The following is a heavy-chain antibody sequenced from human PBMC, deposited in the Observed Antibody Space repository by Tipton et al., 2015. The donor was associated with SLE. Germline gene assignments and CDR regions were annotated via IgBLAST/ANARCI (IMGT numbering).Heavy chain of an antibody. CDR1: GFTFSSYG. Sequence: SLRLSCAASGFTFSSYGMHWVRQAPGKGLEWVAVIWYDGSNKYYADSVKGRFTISRDNSKNTLYLQMNSLRAEDTAVYYCAGEGVRSGHAGAFDIWGQGTMVTVSS. J-gene: IGHJ3*02. CDR2: IWYDGSNK. CDR3: AGEGVRSGHAGAFDI. D-gene: IGHD5-12*01. V-gene: IGHV3-33*01.